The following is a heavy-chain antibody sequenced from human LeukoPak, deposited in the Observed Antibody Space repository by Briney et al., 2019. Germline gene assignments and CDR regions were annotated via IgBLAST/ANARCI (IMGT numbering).Heavy chain of an antibody. Sequence: SETLSLTCAVYGRSFSGYYWSWIRQPPGKGLEWIGEINHSGSTNYNPSLKSRVTISVDTSKNQFSLKLSSVTAADTAVYYCAGGRDGYNGVDYWGQGTLVTVSS. CDR3: AGGRDGYNGVDY. CDR1: GRSFSGYY. V-gene: IGHV4-34*01. J-gene: IGHJ4*02. CDR2: INHSGST. D-gene: IGHD5-24*01.